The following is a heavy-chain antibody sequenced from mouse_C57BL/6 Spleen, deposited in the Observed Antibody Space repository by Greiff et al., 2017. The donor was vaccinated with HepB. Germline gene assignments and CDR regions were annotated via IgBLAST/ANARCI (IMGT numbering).Heavy chain of an antibody. V-gene: IGHV5-9-1*02. CDR3: TREGFLRGTYWYFDV. D-gene: IGHD2-12*01. Sequence: DVMLVESGEGLVKPGGSLKLSCAASGFTFSSYAMSWVRQTPEKRLEWVAYISSGGDYIYYADTVKGRFTISRDNARNTLYLQMSSLKSEDTAMYYCTREGFLRGTYWYFDVWGTGTTVTVSS. CDR1: GFTFSSYA. J-gene: IGHJ1*03. CDR2: ISSGGDYI.